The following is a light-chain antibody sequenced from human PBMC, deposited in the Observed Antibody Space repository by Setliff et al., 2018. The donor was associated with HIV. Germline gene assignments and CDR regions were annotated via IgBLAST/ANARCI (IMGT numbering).Light chain of an antibody. CDR3: TSYANRSTYI. Sequence: QSALTQPASMSGSPGQSITVSCTGTSSDVGGFNFVSWYQQHPGKAPRLMIYDVTNRPSGVSNRFSGSKSGNTASLTISGLQAEDEADYYCTSYANRSTYIFGTGTRSPS. J-gene: IGLJ1*01. CDR2: DVT. V-gene: IGLV2-14*03. CDR1: SSDVGGFNF.